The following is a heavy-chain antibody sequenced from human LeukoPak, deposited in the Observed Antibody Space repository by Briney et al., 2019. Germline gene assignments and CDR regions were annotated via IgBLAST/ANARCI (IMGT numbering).Heavy chain of an antibody. CDR2: INPNSGGT. J-gene: IGHJ4*02. CDR3: ARDHEYSSGWYGRCFDY. CDR1: GYTFTTYY. V-gene: IGHV1-2*02. D-gene: IGHD6-19*01. Sequence: ASVKVSCKASGYTFTTYYMHWVRQAPGQGLEWMGWINPNSGGTNYAQKFQGRVTMTRDTSISTAYMELSRLRSDDTAVYYCARDHEYSSGWYGRCFDYWGQGTLVTVSS.